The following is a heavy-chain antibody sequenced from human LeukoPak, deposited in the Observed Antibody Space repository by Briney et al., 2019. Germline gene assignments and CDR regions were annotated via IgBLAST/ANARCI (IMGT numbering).Heavy chain of an antibody. CDR3: AKEGDYLWFGEFWPFDY. CDR1: GFTFDDYA. J-gene: IGHJ4*02. Sequence: GRSLRLSCAASGFTFDDYAMHWVRQAPGKGLEWVSAISGSGGSTYYADSVKGRFTISRDNSKNTLYLQMNSLRAEDTAVYYCAKEGDYLWFGEFWPFDYWGQGTLVTVSS. CDR2: ISGSGGST. D-gene: IGHD3-10*01. V-gene: IGHV3-23*01.